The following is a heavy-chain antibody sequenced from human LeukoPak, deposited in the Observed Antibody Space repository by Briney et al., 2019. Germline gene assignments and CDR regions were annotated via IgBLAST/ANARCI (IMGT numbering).Heavy chain of an antibody. J-gene: IGHJ4*02. D-gene: IGHD3-22*01. CDR3: ARGSIAIYYYDSSGYFGY. V-gene: IGHV3-20*04. CDR2: INWNGGST. Sequence: GSLRLSCAASGFTFDDYGMSWVRQAPGKGLEWVSGINWNGGSTGYADSVKGRSTISRDNAKNSLYLQMNSLRAEDTALYYCARGSIAIYYYDSSGYFGYWGQGTLVTVSS. CDR1: GFTFDDYG.